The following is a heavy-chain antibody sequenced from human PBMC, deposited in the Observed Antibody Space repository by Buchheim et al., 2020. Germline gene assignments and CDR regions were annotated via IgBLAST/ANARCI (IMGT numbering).Heavy chain of an antibody. J-gene: IGHJ6*02. CDR2: ISGGGGST. V-gene: IGHV3-23*01. CDR1: GFTFSSYA. D-gene: IGHD2-2*01. Sequence: EVQLLESGGGLVQPGGSLRLSCAASGFTFSSYAMSWVRQAPGKGLEWVSGISGGGGSTYYADSVQGRLTISRDNSETTLYLQMSSLRVEDTAAYHCARDRYCTSTSCLPFPVVWGQGTT. CDR3: ARDRYCTSTSCLPFPVV.